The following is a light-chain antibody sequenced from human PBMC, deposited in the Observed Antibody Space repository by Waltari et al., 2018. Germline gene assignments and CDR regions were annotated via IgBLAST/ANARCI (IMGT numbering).Light chain of an antibody. J-gene: IGKJ4*01. CDR1: QDVTTW. Sequence: DIQMTQSPSSVSASVGDRVTITCRASQDVTTWLAWYQQKPGKAPNLLIYGASTLQSGVPSRFSGSGSGTDFTLTINGLQPEDFATYFCQQNNSFPPTFGGGTRVEVK. CDR2: GAS. V-gene: IGKV1-12*01. CDR3: QQNNSFPPT.